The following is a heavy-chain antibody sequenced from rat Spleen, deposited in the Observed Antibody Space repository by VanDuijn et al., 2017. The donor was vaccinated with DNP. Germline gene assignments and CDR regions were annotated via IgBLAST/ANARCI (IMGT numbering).Heavy chain of an antibody. V-gene: IGHV3-3*01. D-gene: IGHD1-1*01. CDR2: INSAGNT. J-gene: IGHJ3*01. Sequence: EVQLQESGPGLVKPSQSLSLTCSVTGHSITNSYRWNWIRKFPGNKLEWRGYINSAGNTRYNPPLKSRISITRDKSKNQFFLQVNSVTAEDTATYYCASTQFSGDVNWFAYWGQGTLVTVSS. CDR1: GHSITNSYR. CDR3: ASTQFSGDVNWFAY.